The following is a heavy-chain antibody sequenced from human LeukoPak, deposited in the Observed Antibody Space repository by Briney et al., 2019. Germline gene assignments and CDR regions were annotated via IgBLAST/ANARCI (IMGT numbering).Heavy chain of an antibody. V-gene: IGHV4-34*01. CDR3: AGPVTDLFNY. CDR1: GGSFSGYY. CDR2: INHSGST. J-gene: IGHJ4*02. D-gene: IGHD3-10*01. Sequence: PSETLSLTCAVYGGSFSGYYWSWIRQPPGKGLEWIGEINHSGSTNYNPSLKSRVTISVDTSKNQFSLKLSSVTAADTAVDYCAGPVTDLFNYWGQGTLVTVSS.